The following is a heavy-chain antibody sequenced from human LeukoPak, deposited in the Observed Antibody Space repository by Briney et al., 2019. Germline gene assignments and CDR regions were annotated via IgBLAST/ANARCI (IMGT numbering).Heavy chain of an antibody. D-gene: IGHD1-26*01. CDR3: ARDRGATNAFDI. V-gene: IGHV3-21*01. CDR2: ISSSSYI. Sequence: PGGSLRLSCAASGFTFSSYSMNWVRQAPGKGLEWVSSISSSSYIYYADSVRGRFTISRDNAKNSLYLQMNSLRAEDTAVYYCARDRGATNAFDIWGQGTMVTVSS. J-gene: IGHJ3*02. CDR1: GFTFSSYS.